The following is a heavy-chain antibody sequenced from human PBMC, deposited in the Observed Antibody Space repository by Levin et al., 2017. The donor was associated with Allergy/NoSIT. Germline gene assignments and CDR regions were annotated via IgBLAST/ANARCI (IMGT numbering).Heavy chain of an antibody. CDR3: TTGKGYFGAFTGFGY. CDR2: IKSRTSGGTT. D-gene: IGHD3-9*01. J-gene: IGHJ4*02. CDR1: GFTFGDAW. V-gene: IGHV3-15*01. Sequence: GGSLRLSCAASGFTFGDAWMSWVRQAPGKGLEWVGRIKSRTSGGTTHYAAPVKGRFTISRDDSRKTFYLQMNSLKTEDAAVYYCTTGKGYFGAFTGFGYWGQGTLVTVSS.